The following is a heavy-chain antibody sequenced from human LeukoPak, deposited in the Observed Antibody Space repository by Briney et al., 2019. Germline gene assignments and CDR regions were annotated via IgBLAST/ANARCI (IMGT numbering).Heavy chain of an antibody. J-gene: IGHJ4*02. Sequence: HPGGSLRLSCAASGFTFSSYWMSWVRQAPGKGLEWVANIKQDGSEKYYVDSVKGRFTISRDNAKNSLYLQMNSLRAEDTAVYYCARSPWIWPYSYGYDERYYFDYWGQGTLVTVSS. V-gene: IGHV3-7*01. D-gene: IGHD5-18*01. CDR1: GFTFSSYW. CDR2: IKQDGSEK. CDR3: ARSPWIWPYSYGYDERYYFDY.